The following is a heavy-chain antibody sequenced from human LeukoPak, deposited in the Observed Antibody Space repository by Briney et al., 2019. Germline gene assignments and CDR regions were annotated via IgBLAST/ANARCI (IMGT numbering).Heavy chain of an antibody. CDR3: ARVEAVAGPTPFGY. CDR2: ISYDGSNK. CDR1: GFTFSSYA. D-gene: IGHD6-19*01. V-gene: IGHV3-30-3*01. Sequence: GGSLRLSCAASGFTFSSYAMHWVRQAPGKGLEWVAVISYDGSNKYYADSVKGRFTISRDNSKNTLYLQMNSLRAEDTAVYYCARVEAVAGPTPFGYWGQGTLVTVSS. J-gene: IGHJ4*02.